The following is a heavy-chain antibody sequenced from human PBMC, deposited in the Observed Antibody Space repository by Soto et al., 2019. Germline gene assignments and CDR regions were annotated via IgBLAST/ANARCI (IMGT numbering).Heavy chain of an antibody. Sequence: QLQLQESGSGLVKPSQTLSLTCAVSGGSISSGGYSWSWIRQPPGKGLEWIGYIYPSGSTYYDPSLKPRGTISVDRSNNPFSLNLISVTAADTDVYYGARIPSPSGQRTLVTVSS. V-gene: IGHV4-30-2*01. J-gene: IGHJ5*02. CDR3: ARIPSP. CDR1: GGSISSGGYS. CDR2: IYPSGST. D-gene: IGHD2-21*01.